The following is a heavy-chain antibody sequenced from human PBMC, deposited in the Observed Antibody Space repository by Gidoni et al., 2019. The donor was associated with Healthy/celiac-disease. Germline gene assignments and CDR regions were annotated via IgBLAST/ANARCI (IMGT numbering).Heavy chain of an antibody. CDR1: GFTFSSYW. V-gene: IGHV3-7*05. Sequence: EVQLVESGGGLVQPGGSLRLSCAASGFTFSSYWMSWVRQAPGKGLEWVANIKQDGSEKYYVDSVKGRFTISRDNAKNSLYLQMNSLRAEDTAVYYCARGEAYSSGWYGDIDYWGQGTLVTVSS. D-gene: IGHD6-19*01. J-gene: IGHJ4*02. CDR2: IKQDGSEK. CDR3: ARGEAYSSGWYGDIDY.